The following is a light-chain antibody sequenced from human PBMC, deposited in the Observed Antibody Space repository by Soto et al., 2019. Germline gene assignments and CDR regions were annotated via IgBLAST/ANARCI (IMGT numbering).Light chain of an antibody. J-gene: IGKJ1*01. CDR3: QQYGVSPRT. Sequence: EIVLTQSPDTLSLSPGERATLSCSASQSVSSSYLAWYQQRPGQAPRLLIYGASSRATGIPDRFSGSGSGTGFSLTISRLEPEDFAVYYCQQYGVSPRTFGQGTKVDIK. V-gene: IGKV3-20*01. CDR2: GAS. CDR1: QSVSSSY.